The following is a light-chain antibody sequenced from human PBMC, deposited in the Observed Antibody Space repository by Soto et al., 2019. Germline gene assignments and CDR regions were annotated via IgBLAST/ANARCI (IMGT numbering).Light chain of an antibody. V-gene: IGKV3-15*01. CDR1: QGLSRN. J-gene: IGKJ1*01. CDR2: GAS. CDR3: HEYNTWPWT. Sequence: ETVLTQSPATLSLSPGETATLSCTTSQGLSRNLAWYQQKLGQAPRVLIYGASTRAAGIPARFSGSGSGTEFILTISSLQSEDFAVYYCHEYNTWPWTFGQGTKVDIK.